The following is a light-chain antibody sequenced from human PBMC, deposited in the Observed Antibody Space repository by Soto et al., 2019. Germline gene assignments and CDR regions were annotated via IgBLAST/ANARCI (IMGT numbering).Light chain of an antibody. CDR3: SSYTSSSTLV. Sequence: QSALTQPASVSGSPGQSITISCTGTSSDVGGYNYVSWYQQHPGQAPKLMIYEVSNRPSGVSNRFSGSKSGNTASLIISGLQAEDEADYYCSSYTSSSTLVFGTGTKVTVL. CDR2: EVS. V-gene: IGLV2-14*01. CDR1: SSDVGGYNY. J-gene: IGLJ1*01.